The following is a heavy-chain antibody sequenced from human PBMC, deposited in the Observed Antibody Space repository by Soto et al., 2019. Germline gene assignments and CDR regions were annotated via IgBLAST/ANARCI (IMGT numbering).Heavy chain of an antibody. D-gene: IGHD3-22*01. J-gene: IGHJ4*02. Sequence: QVQLVESGGGVVQPGRSLRLSCAASGFNFSSYGMHWVRQAPGKGLEWVAVIWYDGSNKYYADSVKGRFTISRDNSKNTLYLQTNSLRAEDTAVYYCAHSSGYYFFDYWGQGTLVTVSS. CDR1: GFNFSSYG. CDR3: AHSSGYYFFDY. V-gene: IGHV3-33*01. CDR2: IWYDGSNK.